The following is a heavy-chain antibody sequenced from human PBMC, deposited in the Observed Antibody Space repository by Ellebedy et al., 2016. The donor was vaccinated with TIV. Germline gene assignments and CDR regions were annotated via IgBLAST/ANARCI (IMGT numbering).Heavy chain of an antibody. CDR2: IYYSGST. J-gene: IGHJ4*02. Sequence: SETLSLXCIVSGGYISSSSYYWGWIRQPPGKGLEWIGSIYYSGSTYYNPSLKSRVTISVDTSKNQFSLKLTSVTAADTAVYYCARGRTTMITNPKYFDYWGQGTLLTVSS. D-gene: IGHD3-16*01. CDR3: ARGRTTMITNPKYFDY. V-gene: IGHV4-39*07. CDR1: GGYISSSSYY.